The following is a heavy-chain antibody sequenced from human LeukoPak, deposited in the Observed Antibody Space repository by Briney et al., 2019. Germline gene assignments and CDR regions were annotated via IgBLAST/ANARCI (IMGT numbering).Heavy chain of an antibody. CDR3: AKTDYGDRSLDY. J-gene: IGHJ4*02. Sequence: GGSLRLSCAASGFTFSSYWMHWVRQAPGKGLGWLSRISSDGSSTRYADSVKGRFTISRDNAKNTLSLQMNSLRAEDTAVYYCAKTDYGDRSLDYWGQGTLVTVSS. CDR1: GFTFSSYW. V-gene: IGHV3-74*01. CDR2: ISSDGSST. D-gene: IGHD4-17*01.